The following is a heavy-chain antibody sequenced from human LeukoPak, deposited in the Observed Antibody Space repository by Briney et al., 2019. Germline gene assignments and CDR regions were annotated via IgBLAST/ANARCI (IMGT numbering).Heavy chain of an antibody. CDR2: MNPNSGNT. CDR3: ATRGYSYEFDY. V-gene: IGHV1-8*03. J-gene: IGHJ4*02. CDR1: GYTFTSYD. D-gene: IGHD5-18*01. Sequence: GASVKVSCKASGYTFTSYDINWVRQATGQGLEWMGWMNPNSGNTGYAQKFQGRVTITRNTSISTAYMELSSLRSDDTAVYYCATRGYSYEFDYWGQGTLVTVSS.